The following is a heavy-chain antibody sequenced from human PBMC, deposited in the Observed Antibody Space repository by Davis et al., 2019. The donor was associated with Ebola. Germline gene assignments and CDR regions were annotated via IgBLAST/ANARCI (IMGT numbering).Heavy chain of an antibody. J-gene: IGHJ5*02. CDR2: ISSSSSYI. V-gene: IGHV3-21*01. CDR1: GFTFSSYS. Sequence: GGSLRLSCAASGFTFSSYSMNWVRQAPGKGLEWVSSISSSSSYIYYADSVKGRFTISRDNAKNSLYLQMNSLRAEDTAVYYCARDLGFNWFDPCGQGTLVTVSS. CDR3: ARDLGFNWFDP.